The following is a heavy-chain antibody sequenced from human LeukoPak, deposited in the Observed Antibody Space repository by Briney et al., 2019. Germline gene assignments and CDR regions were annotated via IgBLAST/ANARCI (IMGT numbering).Heavy chain of an antibody. V-gene: IGHV3-23*01. Sequence: GGSLRLSCAPSGFTFDNFAMTWVRQAPGKGLEWVSEITGSGGSTYYADSVEGRFTISRDNSKNTLYLQMNSLRAEDTAVYYCARSSRTGVTPFDYWGQGTLVTVSS. CDR2: ITGSGGST. CDR1: GFTFDNFA. J-gene: IGHJ4*02. D-gene: IGHD4-23*01. CDR3: ARSSRTGVTPFDY.